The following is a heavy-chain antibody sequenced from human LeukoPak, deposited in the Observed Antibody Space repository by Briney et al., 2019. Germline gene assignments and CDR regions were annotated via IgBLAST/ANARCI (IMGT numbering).Heavy chain of an antibody. D-gene: IGHD3-3*01. CDR3: ARGYGVVISTPYYYGMDV. CDR1: GGSISTYY. J-gene: IGHJ6*02. CDR2: IYYTGST. V-gene: IGHV4-59*01. Sequence: SETLSLTCTVSGGSISTYYWSWIRQPPGKGLEWLGYIYYTGSTNYNPSLESRDTISVDTPKNQFSLRMTSVTAADTAVYYCARGYGVVISTPYYYGMDVWGQGTTVTVSS.